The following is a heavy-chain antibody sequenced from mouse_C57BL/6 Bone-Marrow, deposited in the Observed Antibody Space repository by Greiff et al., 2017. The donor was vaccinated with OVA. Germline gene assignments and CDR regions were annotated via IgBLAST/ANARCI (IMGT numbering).Heavy chain of an antibody. CDR2: IYPRSGNT. J-gene: IGHJ3*01. Sequence: QVQLQQSGAELARPGASVKLSCKASGYTFTSYGISWVKQRTGQGLEWIGEIYPRSGNTYYNEKFKGKATLTADKSSSTAYMELRSLTSEDSAVYFCARSGIYYYGSSIAYWGQGTLVTVSA. CDR1: GYTFTSYG. D-gene: IGHD1-1*01. V-gene: IGHV1-81*01. CDR3: ARSGIYYYGSSIAY.